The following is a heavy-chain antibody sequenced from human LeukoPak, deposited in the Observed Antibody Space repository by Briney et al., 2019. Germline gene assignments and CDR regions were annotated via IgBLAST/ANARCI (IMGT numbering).Heavy chain of an antibody. CDR2: TYYRSKWYN. Sequence: SQTLSLTCAISGDSVSGNSTAYNWIRQSPSRGLEWLGRTYYRSKWYNDYAVSVKSRIIINPDTSKNQLSLQLKSVTPEDTAVYYCARGGQGDGYSADEAFDFWGQGTMVTVSS. J-gene: IGHJ3*01. D-gene: IGHD5-24*01. V-gene: IGHV6-1*01. CDR3: ARGGQGDGYSADEAFDF. CDR1: GDSVSGNSTA.